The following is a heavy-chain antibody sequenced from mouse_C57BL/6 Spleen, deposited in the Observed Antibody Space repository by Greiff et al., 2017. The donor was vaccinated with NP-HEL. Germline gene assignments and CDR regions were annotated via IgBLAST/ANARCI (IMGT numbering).Heavy chain of an antibody. CDR1: GFTFSDYG. CDR3: ARPYSNYYFDY. Sequence: EVMLVESGGGLVKPGGSLKLSCAASGFTFSDYGMHWVRQAPEKGLEWVAYISSGSSTIYYADTVTGRFTISRDNAKNTLFLQMTSLRSEDTAMYYCARPYSNYYFDYWGQGTTLTVSS. D-gene: IGHD2-5*01. J-gene: IGHJ2*01. V-gene: IGHV5-17*01. CDR2: ISSGSSTI.